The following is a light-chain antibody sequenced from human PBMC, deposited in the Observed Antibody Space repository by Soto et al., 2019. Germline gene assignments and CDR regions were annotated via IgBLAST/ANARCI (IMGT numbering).Light chain of an antibody. CDR2: LEGSGSY. Sequence: QPVLTQSSSASASLGSSVKLTCTLSSGHSSYIIAWHQQQPGKAPRYLMKLEGSGSYNKGSGVPDRFSGSSSGADRYLTISNLQSEDEADYYCETGDRNTYVFGTGTKVTVL. V-gene: IGLV4-60*03. J-gene: IGLJ1*01. CDR3: ETGDRNTYV. CDR1: SGHSSYI.